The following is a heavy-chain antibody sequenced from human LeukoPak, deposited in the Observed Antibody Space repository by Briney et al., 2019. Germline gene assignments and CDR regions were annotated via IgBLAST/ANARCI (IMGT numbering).Heavy chain of an antibody. V-gene: IGHV1-69*01. CDR3: ARLERFNYYYYGMDV. D-gene: IGHD6-25*01. Sequence: SVTVSCKASGGTFSSYAISWVRQAPGQGLEWMGGIIPIFGTANYAQKFQGRVTITADESTSTAYMELSSLRSEDTAVYYCARLERFNYYYYGMDVWGQGTTVTVSS. CDR2: IIPIFGTA. J-gene: IGHJ6*01. CDR1: GGTFSSYA.